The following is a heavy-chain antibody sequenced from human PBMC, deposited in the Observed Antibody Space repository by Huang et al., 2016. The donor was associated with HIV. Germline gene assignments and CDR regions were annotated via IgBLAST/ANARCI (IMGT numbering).Heavy chain of an antibody. CDR3: AREVVSATGYYYYGMDV. CDR2: GNPKSGGT. J-gene: IGHJ6*02. V-gene: IGHV1-2*02. CDR1: GYTFTGYY. Sequence: QVQLVQSGAEVKKPGASVKVSCKASGYTFTGYYMHWVRQAPGQGREWMGWGNPKSGGTNYAQKVQGRVTMTRDTSISTAYMELSRLRSDDTAVYYCAREVVSATGYYYYGMDVWGQGTTVTVSS. D-gene: IGHD2-15*01.